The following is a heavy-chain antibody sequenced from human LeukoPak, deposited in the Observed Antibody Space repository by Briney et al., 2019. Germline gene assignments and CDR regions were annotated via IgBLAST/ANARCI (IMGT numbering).Heavy chain of an antibody. Sequence: GGSLRLSCAASGFTFSSYWVSWVRQAPGKGLEWVANIKQDGSETYYIDSVKGRFTISRDNSKTTLYLQMNSLRAEDTAVFYCARALAAAAGFPPDYWGQGTLVSVSS. J-gene: IGHJ4*02. V-gene: IGHV3-7*01. CDR1: GFTFSSYW. D-gene: IGHD6-13*01. CDR2: IKQDGSET. CDR3: ARALAAAAGFPPDY.